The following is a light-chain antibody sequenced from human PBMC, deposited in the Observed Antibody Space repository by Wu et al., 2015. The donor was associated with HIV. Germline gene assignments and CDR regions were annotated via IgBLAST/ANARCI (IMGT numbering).Light chain of an antibody. CDR2: AAS. CDR1: QGISNS. CDR3: QQYYSTLLYS. J-gene: IGKJ2*03. Sequence: DIQMTQSPSSLSASVGDRVTITCRASQGISNSLAWYQQKPGKAPKLLLYAASRLESGVPSRFSGSGSGTDYTLTISSLQPEDFATYYCQQYYSTLLYSFGQGTKAGDQT. V-gene: IGKV1-NL1*01.